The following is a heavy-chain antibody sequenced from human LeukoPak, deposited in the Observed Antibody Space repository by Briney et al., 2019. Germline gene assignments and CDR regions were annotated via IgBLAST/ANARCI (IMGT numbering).Heavy chain of an antibody. CDR1: GGTFSNYA. Sequence: ASVKVSCKASGGTFSNYAIGWVRQAPGQGLEWMGGVIPIFSTANYAQKFQGRVTITADRSTSTAYMELSSLRSEDTAVYYCARGRELVVDAFDIWGQGTMVTVSS. CDR3: ARGRELVVDAFDI. CDR2: VIPIFSTA. D-gene: IGHD1-26*01. J-gene: IGHJ3*02. V-gene: IGHV1-69*06.